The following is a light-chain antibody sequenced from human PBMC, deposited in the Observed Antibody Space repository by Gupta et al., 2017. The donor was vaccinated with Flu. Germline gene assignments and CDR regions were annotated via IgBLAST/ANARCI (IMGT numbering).Light chain of an antibody. V-gene: IGKV1-5*03. CDR1: QSARGW. J-gene: IGKJ1*01. CDR2: QAS. Sequence: VGDRVTVTCRADQSARGWLAWFQQKPGKAPKLLIYQASNLESGVPSRFSGSGSGTEFTLTISNLQPDDSATYYCQQYKSDPWTFGQGTKVEIK. CDR3: QQYKSDPWT.